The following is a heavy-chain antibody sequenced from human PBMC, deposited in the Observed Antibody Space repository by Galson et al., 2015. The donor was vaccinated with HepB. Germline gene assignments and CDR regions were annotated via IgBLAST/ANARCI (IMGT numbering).Heavy chain of an antibody. Sequence: SLRLSCAASGFTFSSYGMHWVRQAPGKGLEWVAVIWYDGSNKYYADSVKGRFTISRDNSKNTLYLQMNSLRAEDTAVYYCARDQGYYDSSGPDSHYGMDVWGQGTTVTVSS. V-gene: IGHV3-33*01. CDR3: ARDQGYYDSSGPDSHYGMDV. D-gene: IGHD3-22*01. CDR2: IWYDGSNK. J-gene: IGHJ6*02. CDR1: GFTFSSYG.